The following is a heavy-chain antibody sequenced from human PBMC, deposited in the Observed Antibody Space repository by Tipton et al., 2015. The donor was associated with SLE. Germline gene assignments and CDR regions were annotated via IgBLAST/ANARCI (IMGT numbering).Heavy chain of an antibody. CDR3: ARAVLWFGDLSHGTFDV. V-gene: IGHV4-61*02. D-gene: IGHD3-10*01. Sequence: TLSLTFTVSGGSIHNNTYYWSWIRQPAGKGLEWIGRIYSTGSANNIPSLRSRVPISLDTSKNQFSLNLNSVTAADTAMYYCARAVLWFGDLSHGTFDVWGEGTMVTVSS. CDR1: GGSIHNNTYY. CDR2: IYSTGSA. J-gene: IGHJ3*01.